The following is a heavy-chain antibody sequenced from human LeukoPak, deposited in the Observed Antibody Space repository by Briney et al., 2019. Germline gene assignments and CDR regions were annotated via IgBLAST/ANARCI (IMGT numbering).Heavy chain of an antibody. CDR1: GGSFSGYY. D-gene: IGHD3-22*01. J-gene: IGHJ4*02. CDR2: INHSGSA. CDR3: ARRSGGYYSAY. Sequence: PSETLSLTCAVYGGSFSGYYWSWIRQPPGKGLERIGEINHSGSAYYNPSLKSRVTISVDTSKNQFSLKLSSVTAADTAVYYCARRSGGYYSAYWGQGTLVTVSS. V-gene: IGHV4-34*01.